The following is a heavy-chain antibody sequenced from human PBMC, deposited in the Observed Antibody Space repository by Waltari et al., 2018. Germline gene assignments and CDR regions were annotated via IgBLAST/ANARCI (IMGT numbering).Heavy chain of an antibody. CDR3: AKPYSYGFGSVY. V-gene: IGHV3-23*01. J-gene: IGHJ4*02. CDR1: GFTFSSYA. Sequence: EVQMLESGGGLVQPGGSLRLSCAASGFTFSSYAMSWVRQAPGKGLEWVSAISGGGGSTYYADSVKGRFTISRDNSKNTLYLQMNSLRAEDTAVYYCAKPYSYGFGSVYWGQGTLVTVSS. CDR2: ISGGGGST. D-gene: IGHD5-18*01.